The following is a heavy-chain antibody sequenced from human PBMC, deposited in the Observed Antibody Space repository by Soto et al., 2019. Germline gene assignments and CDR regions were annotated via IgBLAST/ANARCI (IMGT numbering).Heavy chain of an antibody. V-gene: IGHV3-15*05. Sequence: GGSLRLSCAVSRFNFKRAWMSWVRLAPGKGLEWVGRIKAKSEGGTADYAAPVKDRFTISRDDSKDTLYLEMNSLRTEDTGIYYCTTTAWFDFWAVDYWGQGTLVTVSS. CDR1: RFNFKRAW. D-gene: IGHD3-3*01. CDR2: IKAKSEGGTA. J-gene: IGHJ4*02. CDR3: TTTAWFDFWAVDY.